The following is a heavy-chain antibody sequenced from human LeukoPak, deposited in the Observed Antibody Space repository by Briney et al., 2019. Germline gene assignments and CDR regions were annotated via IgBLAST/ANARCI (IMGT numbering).Heavy chain of an antibody. Sequence: SVKVSCKASGGTFSSYAISWVRQAPGQGLEWMGGIIPIFGTANHAQKFQGRGTITADESTSTAYMELSRLRSEDTAVYYCARGAYSDSSGYYYGYYYYYMDVWGKGTTVTISS. D-gene: IGHD3-22*01. J-gene: IGHJ6*03. CDR1: GGTFSSYA. CDR3: ARGAYSDSSGYYYGYYYYYMDV. CDR2: IIPIFGTA. V-gene: IGHV1-69*13.